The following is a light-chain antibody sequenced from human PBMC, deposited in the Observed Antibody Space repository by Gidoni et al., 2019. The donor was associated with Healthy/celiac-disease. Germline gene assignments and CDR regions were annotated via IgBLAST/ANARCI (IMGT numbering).Light chain of an antibody. CDR2: KNS. J-gene: IGLJ3*02. Sequence: SYELTHPPSVSVSPGQTARITCPGDALPKQYAYWYQQKPGQAPVLVIYKNSERPSGIPERFSGASSGTTVTLTISGVQAEDEADYYCQSADSSGTSWVFGGGTKLTVL. CDR1: ALPKQY. CDR3: QSADSSGTSWV. V-gene: IGLV3-25*03.